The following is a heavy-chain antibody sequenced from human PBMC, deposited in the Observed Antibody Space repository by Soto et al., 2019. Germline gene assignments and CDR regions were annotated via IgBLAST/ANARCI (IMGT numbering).Heavy chain of an antibody. Sequence: GGSLILSCVASGYNFNKYAVSWVRQAPGKGLEWVSAISSGGDNTHYADPVKGRFTITRDNSKNMLYLEMNSLTVEDTAVYYCVRRAQYFDGTGFHAFDIWGQGTRVTVSS. CDR3: VRRAQYFDGTGFHAFDI. J-gene: IGHJ3*02. D-gene: IGHD3-22*01. V-gene: IGHV3-23*01. CDR2: ISSGGDNT. CDR1: GYNFNKYA.